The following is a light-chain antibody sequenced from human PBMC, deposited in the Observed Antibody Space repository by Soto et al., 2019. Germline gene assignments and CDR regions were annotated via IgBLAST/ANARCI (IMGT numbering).Light chain of an antibody. CDR1: SSDVGAYNS. J-gene: IGLJ1*01. CDR3: SSYTKSNTLV. CDR2: DVT. Sequence: QSVLTQPASVSGSPGQSITISCTGTSSDVGAYNSVSWYQQHPGKAPKLMIYDVTNRPSGVSDRFSGSQSGNTASLTISGLQAEDEAAYYCSSYTKSNTLVFGAGTKVTVL. V-gene: IGLV2-14*01.